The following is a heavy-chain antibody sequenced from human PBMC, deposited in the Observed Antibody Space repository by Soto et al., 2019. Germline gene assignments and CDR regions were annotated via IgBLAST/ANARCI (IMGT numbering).Heavy chain of an antibody. CDR2: ISYDGSNK. D-gene: IGHD6-6*01. CDR1: GFTFSSYG. Sequence: GGSLRLSCAASGFTFSSYGMHWVRQAPGKGLEWVAVISYDGSNKYYADSVKGRFTISRDNSKNTLYLQMNSLRAEDTAVYYCAKDQKYSSSSFDYWGQGTLFTVSS. CDR3: AKDQKYSSSSFDY. V-gene: IGHV3-30*18. J-gene: IGHJ4*02.